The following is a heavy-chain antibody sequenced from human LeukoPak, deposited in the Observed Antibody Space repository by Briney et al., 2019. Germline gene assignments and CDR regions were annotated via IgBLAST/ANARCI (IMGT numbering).Heavy chain of an antibody. J-gene: IGHJ5*02. CDR1: GRSFSDYY. D-gene: IGHD2-2*01. V-gene: IGHV4-34*01. Sequence: SETLSLTCAVYGRSFSDYYWTWIRQPPGKGLEWIGEINHSGSTNYNPSLKSRVTISVDTSKNQFSLKLSSVTAADTAVYYCARDQAIVVVVSGGPNWFDPWGQGTLVTVSS. CDR3: ARDQAIVVVVSGGPNWFDP. CDR2: INHSGST.